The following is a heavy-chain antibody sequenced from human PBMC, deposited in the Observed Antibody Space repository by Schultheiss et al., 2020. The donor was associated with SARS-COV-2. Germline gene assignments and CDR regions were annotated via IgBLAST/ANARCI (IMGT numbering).Heavy chain of an antibody. CDR1: GFTFSSYG. V-gene: IGHV3-30*03. CDR3: ARVPDYNNPTPYNWFDP. Sequence: GESLKISCAASGFTFSSYGMHWVRQAPGKGLEWVAVISYDGSNKYYADSVKGRFTISRDNSKNTLYLQMNSLRAEDTAVYYCARVPDYNNPTPYNWFDPWGQGTLVTVSS. J-gene: IGHJ5*02. CDR2: ISYDGSNK. D-gene: IGHD4-11*01.